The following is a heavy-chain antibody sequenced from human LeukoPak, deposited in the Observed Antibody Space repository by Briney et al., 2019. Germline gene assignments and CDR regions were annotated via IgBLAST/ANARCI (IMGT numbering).Heavy chain of an antibody. J-gene: IGHJ4*02. V-gene: IGHV4-61*02. CDR2: IYTSGST. D-gene: IGHD1-26*01. CDR3: ASWEEGY. CDR1: GGSISSGSYY. Sequence: PSQTLSLTCTVSGGSISSGSYYWSWIRQPAGKGLEWIGRIYTSGSTNYNPSLKSRVTISVDTSKNQFSLKLSSVTAADTAVYYCASWEEGYWGQGTLVTVSS.